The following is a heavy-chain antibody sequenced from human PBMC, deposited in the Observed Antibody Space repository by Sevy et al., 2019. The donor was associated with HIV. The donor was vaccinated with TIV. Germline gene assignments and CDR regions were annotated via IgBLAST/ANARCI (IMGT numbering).Heavy chain of an antibody. CDR2: FDPEDGET. D-gene: IGHD6-6*01. J-gene: IGHJ6*03. CDR1: GYTLTELS. CDR3: ATSIAARSGGYYYYMDV. V-gene: IGHV1-24*01. Sequence: ASVKVSCKVSGYTLTELSMHWVRQAPGKGLEWMGGFDPEDGETIYAQKFQGRVTMTEDTSTDTAYMELSSLRSEDTAVYYCATSIAARSGGYYYYMDVWGKGTTVTVSS.